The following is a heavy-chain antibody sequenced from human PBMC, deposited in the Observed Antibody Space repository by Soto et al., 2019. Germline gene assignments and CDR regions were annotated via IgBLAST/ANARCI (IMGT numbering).Heavy chain of an antibody. D-gene: IGHD3-22*01. CDR2: ISYDGSNK. CDR3: AKDTYYHDSSGYYIFDY. CDR1: GLTFSSYG. V-gene: IGHV3-30*18. J-gene: IGHJ4*02. Sequence: GESLRLSCAASGLTFSSYGMHWVRQAPGRGLEWVAVISYDGSNKNYADSVKGRFTISRDNSKNTVYLQMNSLRAEDTALYYCAKDTYYHDSSGYYIFDYWGQGTLVTVSS.